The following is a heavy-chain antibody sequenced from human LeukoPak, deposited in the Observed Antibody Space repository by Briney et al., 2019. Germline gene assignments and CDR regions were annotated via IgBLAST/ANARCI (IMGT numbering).Heavy chain of an antibody. J-gene: IGHJ4*02. CDR3: ASNVEVGNRDGYSFDY. D-gene: IGHD5-24*01. Sequence: GASVKVSCKASGYTFTSYYMHWVRQAPGQGLEWMGIINPSGGSTSYAQKFQGRVTMTRDTSTSTVYMELSSLRSEDTAVYYCASNVEVGNRDGYSFDYWGQGTLVTVSS. V-gene: IGHV1-46*01. CDR2: INPSGGST. CDR1: GYTFTSYY.